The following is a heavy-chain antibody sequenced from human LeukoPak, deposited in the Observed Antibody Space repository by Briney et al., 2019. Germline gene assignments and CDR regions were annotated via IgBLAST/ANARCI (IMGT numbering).Heavy chain of an antibody. D-gene: IGHD5-24*01. CDR3: AKQFVDV. CDR2: ISESGDDT. Sequence: GGSLRLSCAASGFTFTNFAMNWVRQAPGKGLEWVPSISESGDDTAYADSVKGRFTISRDNSRNTLYLQMISLRAEDTAVYYCAKQFVDVWGQGTLVTVSS. V-gene: IGHV3-23*01. CDR1: GFTFTNFA. J-gene: IGHJ5*02.